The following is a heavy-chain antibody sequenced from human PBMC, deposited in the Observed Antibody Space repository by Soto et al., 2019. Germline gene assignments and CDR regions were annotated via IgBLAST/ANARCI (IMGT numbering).Heavy chain of an antibody. CDR3: AREAVPAAPYMDV. CDR2: IYYSGST. Sequence: PSETLSLTCTVSGGSISSYDWSWIRQPPGKGLEWIGYIYYSGSTNYNPSLKSRVTISVDTAKNQFSLKLSSVTAADTAVYYCAREAVPAAPYMDVWGKGPTVTVSS. CDR1: GGSISSYD. J-gene: IGHJ6*03. V-gene: IGHV4-59*01. D-gene: IGHD2-2*01.